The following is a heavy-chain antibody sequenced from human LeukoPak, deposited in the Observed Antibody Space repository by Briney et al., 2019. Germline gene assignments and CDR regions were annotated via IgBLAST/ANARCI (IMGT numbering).Heavy chain of an antibody. CDR1: GFTFTSYS. Sequence: GGSLRLSCAASGFTFTSYSMNWVRQAPGKGLEWVSTISGGGGSTYYADSVKGRFTISRDSSKNTLFLQMNSLRADDTAVYYCAKEYTGYAYFDYWGQGTLVTVSS. CDR3: AKEYTGYAYFDY. V-gene: IGHV3-23*01. D-gene: IGHD3-9*01. J-gene: IGHJ4*02. CDR2: ISGGGGST.